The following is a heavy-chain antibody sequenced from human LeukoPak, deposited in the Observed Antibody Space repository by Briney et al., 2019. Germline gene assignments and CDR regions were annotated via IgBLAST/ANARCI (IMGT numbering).Heavy chain of an antibody. CDR2: INPNSGGT. CDR3: AGRYCGGDCYYDAFDI. V-gene: IGHV1-2*04. Sequence: GASVKVSCKASGYTFTGYYMHWVRQAPGQGLEWMGWINPNSGGTNYAQKFQGWVTMTRDTSISTAYMELSRLRSDDTAVYYCAGRYCGGDCYYDAFDIWGQGTMVTVSS. D-gene: IGHD2-21*02. J-gene: IGHJ3*02. CDR1: GYTFTGYY.